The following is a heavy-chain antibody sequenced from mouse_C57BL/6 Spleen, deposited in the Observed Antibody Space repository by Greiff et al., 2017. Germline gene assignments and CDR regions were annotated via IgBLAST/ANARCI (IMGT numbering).Heavy chain of an antibody. Sequence: VQLQQPGAELVRPGSSVKLSCKASGYTFTSYWMDWVKQRPGQGLEWIGNIYPSDSETHYNQKFKDKATLTVDKSSSTAYMQLSSLTSEDSAVYYCARYNWDVYAMDYWGQGTSVTVSS. CDR3: ARYNWDVYAMDY. CDR2: IYPSDSET. J-gene: IGHJ4*01. V-gene: IGHV1-61*01. CDR1: GYTFTSYW. D-gene: IGHD4-1*01.